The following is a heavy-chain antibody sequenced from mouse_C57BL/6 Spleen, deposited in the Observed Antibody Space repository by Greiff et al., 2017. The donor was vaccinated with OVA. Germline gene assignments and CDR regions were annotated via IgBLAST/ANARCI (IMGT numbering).Heavy chain of an antibody. Sequence: EVKVVESGGGLVKPGGSLKLSCAASGFTFSDYGMHWVRQAPEKGLEWVAYISSGSSTIYYADTVKGRFTISRDNAKNTLFLQMTSLRSEDTAMYYCARSIYDGYLFAYWGQGTLVTVSA. D-gene: IGHD2-3*01. J-gene: IGHJ3*01. CDR2: ISSGSSTI. CDR1: GFTFSDYG. V-gene: IGHV5-17*01. CDR3: ARSIYDGYLFAY.